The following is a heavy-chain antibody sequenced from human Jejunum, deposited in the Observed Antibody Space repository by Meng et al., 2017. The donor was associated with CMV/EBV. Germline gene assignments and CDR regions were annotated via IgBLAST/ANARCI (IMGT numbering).Heavy chain of an antibody. CDR3: AQAYSSGWFPFFEY. J-gene: IGHJ4*02. CDR2: IYWDDDK. CDR1: GFSPRTTGMS. D-gene: IGHD6-19*01. V-gene: IGHV2-5*02. Sequence: SGFSPRTTGMSVGWIRQPPGKALEWLARIYWDDDKRYSPSLKSRLTITKDTSKNQVVLTLTNMHPVDTGTYYCAQAYSSGWFPFFEYWGQGTLVTVSS.